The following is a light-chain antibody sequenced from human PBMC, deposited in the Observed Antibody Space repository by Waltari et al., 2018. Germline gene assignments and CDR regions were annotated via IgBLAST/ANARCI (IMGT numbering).Light chain of an antibody. CDR1: QSISSY. J-gene: IGKJ2*01. V-gene: IGKV1-39*01. Sequence: DIQMTQSPSYLSASVGDRVTITCRASQSISSYLNWYQQKPGKAPMLLVYAASSLQSGVPSRFSGSGSVTDFTLTISSLQPEDFATYYCQQSYSTPHTFGQGTKLEIK. CDR2: AAS. CDR3: QQSYSTPHT.